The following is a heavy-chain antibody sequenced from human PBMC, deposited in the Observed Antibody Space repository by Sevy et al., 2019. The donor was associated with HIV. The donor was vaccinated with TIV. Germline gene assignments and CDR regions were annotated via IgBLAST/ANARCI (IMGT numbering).Heavy chain of an antibody. Sequence: ASVKVSWKASGYTFTSYFMHWVRQAPGQGLECMRIINPSDGSTSYAQEFQGRVTMTRDTSTSTVYMELSSLRSEDTAVYYCARDHTVIGSSGYGAFDIWGQGTMVTVSS. J-gene: IGHJ3*02. CDR1: GYTFTSYF. CDR2: INPSDGST. D-gene: IGHD6-13*01. V-gene: IGHV1-46*01. CDR3: ARDHTVIGSSGYGAFDI.